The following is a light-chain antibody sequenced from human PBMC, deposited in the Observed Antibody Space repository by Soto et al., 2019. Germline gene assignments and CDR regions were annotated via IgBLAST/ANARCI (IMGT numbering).Light chain of an antibody. CDR3: QHYNNWPPWT. CDR2: GAS. CDR1: QSVSSN. V-gene: IGKV3-15*01. Sequence: EIVMTQSPATQSVSPGERATLSCRASQSVSSNLAWYQQKPGQAPRLLIYGASTRATGIPARFSGSGSGTEFTLTINSLQSEDFAVYYCQHYNNWPPWTFGQGTKVEIK. J-gene: IGKJ1*01.